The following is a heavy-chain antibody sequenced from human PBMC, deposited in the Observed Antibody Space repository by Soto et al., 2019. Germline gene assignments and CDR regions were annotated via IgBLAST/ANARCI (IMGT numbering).Heavy chain of an antibody. CDR1: GFTFSSYG. J-gene: IGHJ6*02. V-gene: IGHV3-30*18. CDR2: ISYDGSNK. D-gene: IGHD5-18*01. Sequence: SLRLSFAASGFTFSSYGMHWVRRAPGKGLEWVAVISYDGSNKYYADSVKGRFTISRDNSKNTLYLQMNSLRAEDTAVYYCAKTSQLWNYYYYGMDVWGQGTTVTVSS. CDR3: AKTSQLWNYYYYGMDV.